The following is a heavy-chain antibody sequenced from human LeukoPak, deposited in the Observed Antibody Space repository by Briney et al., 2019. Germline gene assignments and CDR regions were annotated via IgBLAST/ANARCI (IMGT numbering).Heavy chain of an antibody. Sequence: ASVKVSCKASGYTFTSYGISWVRQAPGQGLEWMGIINPSGGSTSYAQKFQGRVTMTRDTSTSTVYMELSNLRSEDTAVYYCARDLVGATRDYFGYWGQGTLVTVSS. CDR2: INPSGGST. CDR1: GYTFTSYG. CDR3: ARDLVGATRDYFGY. J-gene: IGHJ4*02. D-gene: IGHD1-26*01. V-gene: IGHV1-46*01.